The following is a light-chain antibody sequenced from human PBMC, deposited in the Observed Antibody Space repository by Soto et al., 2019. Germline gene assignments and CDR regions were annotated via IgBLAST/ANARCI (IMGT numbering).Light chain of an antibody. Sequence: DIQMTQSPSTLSASVGDRVTITCRASQSISRCLAWYQQRPGKAPKLLIYKASTLQSGVPSRFSGSGSGTEVTLTINSLQLDDFATYYGQQCNTYLYTFGQGTRLEI. J-gene: IGKJ2*01. CDR2: KAS. CDR3: QQCNTYLYT. CDR1: QSISRC. V-gene: IGKV1-5*03.